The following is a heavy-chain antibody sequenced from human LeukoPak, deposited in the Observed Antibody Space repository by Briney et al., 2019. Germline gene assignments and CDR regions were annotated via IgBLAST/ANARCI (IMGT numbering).Heavy chain of an antibody. CDR2: INHSGTT. D-gene: IGHD6-13*01. Sequence: SETLSLTCAVSSGSIISSNYWSWVRQPPGKGLEWIGEINHSGTTNHNPSLRSRVTISVDKSKNQFSLKLSSVTAADTAVYYCARLKGIAAAGTIDYWGQGTLVTVSS. V-gene: IGHV4-4*02. CDR3: ARLKGIAAAGTIDY. CDR1: SGSIISSNY. J-gene: IGHJ4*02.